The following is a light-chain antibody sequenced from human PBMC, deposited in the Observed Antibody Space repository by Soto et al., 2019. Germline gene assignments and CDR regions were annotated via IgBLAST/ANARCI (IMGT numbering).Light chain of an antibody. V-gene: IGLV2-14*01. J-gene: IGLJ2*01. CDR1: NNDIGAFEY. CDR3: SSYTGSYVV. CDR2: EVS. Sequence: QSALTQPASVSGSPGQSITISCTGTNNDIGAFEYVSWYQQHPGKAPKMLIYEVSNRPSGVSNRFSGSKSGSTASLIISGLQAEDEADYYCSSYTGSYVVFGGGTKLTVL.